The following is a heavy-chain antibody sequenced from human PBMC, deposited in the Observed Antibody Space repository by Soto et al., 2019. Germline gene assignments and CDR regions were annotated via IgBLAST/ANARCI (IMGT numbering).Heavy chain of an antibody. J-gene: IGHJ5*02. V-gene: IGHV3-48*03. D-gene: IGHD2-2*02. Sequence: EVQLVESGGGLVQPGGSLRLSCAGSGFTFNSHEMTWVRQAPGKWLEWISSISSSGGSIYYADSVKGRFTVSRDNAKKSLYLQMNSLRSEATAVYYCARSWGLYCSRSRWYSPWFDPWGRGTLVTVSS. CDR2: ISSSGGSI. CDR3: ARSWGLYCSRSRWYSPWFDP. CDR1: GFTFNSHE.